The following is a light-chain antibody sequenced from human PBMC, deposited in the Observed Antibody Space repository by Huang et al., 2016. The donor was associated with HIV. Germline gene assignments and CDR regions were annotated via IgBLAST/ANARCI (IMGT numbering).Light chain of an antibody. CDR3: QQYYSTPT. J-gene: IGKJ1*01. CDR1: QGISNS. Sequence: DIQMTQSPSSLSASVGDRVTITCRASQGISNSLAWYQQKPGNAPNLLLHDTSELQSGVPSRFSGRGSGTDYTLTITSLQPGDFATYYCQQYYSTPTFGQGTKVEIK. V-gene: IGKV1-NL1*01. CDR2: DTS.